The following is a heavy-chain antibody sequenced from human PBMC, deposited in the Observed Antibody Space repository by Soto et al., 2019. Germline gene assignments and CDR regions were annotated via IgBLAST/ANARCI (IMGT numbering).Heavy chain of an antibody. D-gene: IGHD3-10*01. J-gene: IGHJ5*02. CDR1: GGTFSSYT. CDR2: IIHILGIA. Sequence: QVQLVQSGAEVKKPGSSVKVSCKASGGTFSSYTISWVRQAPGQGLEWKGRIIHILGIANYAQKFQGRATITADKSTSTAYMELSSLRSEDTAVYYCARRRGDPGHNWFDPWGQGTLVTVSS. V-gene: IGHV1-69*02. CDR3: ARRRGDPGHNWFDP.